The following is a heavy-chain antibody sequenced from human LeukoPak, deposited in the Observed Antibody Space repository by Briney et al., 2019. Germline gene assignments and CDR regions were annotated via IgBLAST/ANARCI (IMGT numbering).Heavy chain of an antibody. V-gene: IGHV3-7*03. D-gene: IGHD1-26*01. J-gene: IGHJ3*02. Sequence: GGSLRLSCAASGFTFSNYWLTWVRQAPGQGLEWVANIKQDGSEKHYVDSVKGRFTISRDNAKNSLYLQMNSLRAEDTAVYYFAKDRGGGSYLDAFDIWGQGTMVTVSS. CDR2: IKQDGSEK. CDR3: AKDRGGGSYLDAFDI. CDR1: GFTFSNYW.